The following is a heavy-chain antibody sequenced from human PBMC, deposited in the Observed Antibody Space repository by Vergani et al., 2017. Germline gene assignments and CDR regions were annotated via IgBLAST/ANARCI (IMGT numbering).Heavy chain of an antibody. D-gene: IGHD3-16*02. Sequence: QVQLVQSGAEVEKPGASVKVSCKASGYTFTSYAMHWVRQAPGQRLEWMGWINAGNGNTKYSQKFQGRVTITRDTSASTAYMELSSLRSEDTAVYYCAREGVYDYVWGSYRLRGGYYFDYWGQGTLVTVSS. V-gene: IGHV1-3*01. J-gene: IGHJ4*02. CDR1: GYTFTSYA. CDR2: INAGNGNT. CDR3: AREGVYDYVWGSYRLRGGYYFDY.